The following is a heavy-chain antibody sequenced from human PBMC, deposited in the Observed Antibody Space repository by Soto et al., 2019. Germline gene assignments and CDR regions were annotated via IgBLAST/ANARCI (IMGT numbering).Heavy chain of an antibody. D-gene: IGHD3-9*01. CDR2: MNPNSGNT. Sequence: ASVKVSCKASGYNFTSYDINWVRQATGQGLEWMGWMNPNSGNTGYAQKFQGRVTMTRNTSISTAYMELSSLRSEDTAVYYCALGGEITISYYYYGMDVWGQGTTVTVSS. CDR1: GYNFTSYD. CDR3: ALGGEITISYYYYGMDV. V-gene: IGHV1-8*01. J-gene: IGHJ6*02.